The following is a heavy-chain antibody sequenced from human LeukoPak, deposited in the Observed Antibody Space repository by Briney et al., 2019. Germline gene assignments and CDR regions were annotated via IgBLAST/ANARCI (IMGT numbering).Heavy chain of an antibody. CDR1: GGSISSGDYY. CDR3: ARASNKDYYDSSGYYYDY. J-gene: IGHJ4*02. Sequence: SQTLSLTCTVSGGSISSGDYYWSWIRQPPGKGQEWIGYIYYSGSTYYNPSLKSRVTMSVDTSKNQFSLKLSSVTAADTAVYYCARASNKDYYDSSGYYYDYWGQGTLVTVSS. CDR2: IYYSGST. D-gene: IGHD3-22*01. V-gene: IGHV4-30-4*01.